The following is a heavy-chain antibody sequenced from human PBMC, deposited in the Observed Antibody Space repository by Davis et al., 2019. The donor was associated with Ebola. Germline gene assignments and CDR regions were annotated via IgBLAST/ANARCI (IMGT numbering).Heavy chain of an antibody. Sequence: MPSETLSLTCAVYGGSFSGYYWSWIRQPPGKGLEWIGEINHSGSTNYNPSLKSRVTISVDTSKNQFSLKLTSVTAADTATYYCARQYFTRGDYLYNWGQGALVTVSS. D-gene: IGHD3-10*01. J-gene: IGHJ4*02. CDR2: INHSGST. CDR1: GGSFSGYY. V-gene: IGHV4-34*01. CDR3: ARQYFTRGDYLYN.